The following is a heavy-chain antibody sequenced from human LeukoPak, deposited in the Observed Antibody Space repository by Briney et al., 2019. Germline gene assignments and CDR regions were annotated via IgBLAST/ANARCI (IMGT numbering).Heavy chain of an antibody. D-gene: IGHD1-26*01. CDR2: ISSNGGST. J-gene: IGHJ6*03. V-gene: IGHV3-64*01. CDR3: ARDGGRSYFPYYYMDV. Sequence: GGSLRLSCAASGFTFSSYAMHWVRQAPGKGLEYVSAISSNGGSTYYANSVKGRFTISRDNSKNTLYLQMGSLRAEEMAVYYCARDGGRSYFPYYYMDVWGKGTTVTVSS. CDR1: GFTFSSYA.